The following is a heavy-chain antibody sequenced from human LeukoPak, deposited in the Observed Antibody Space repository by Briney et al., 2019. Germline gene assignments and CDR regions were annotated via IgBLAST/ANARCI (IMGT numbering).Heavy chain of an antibody. CDR2: ISSSGGTI. J-gene: IGHJ3*02. Sequence: QPGGSLRLSCAASGFILSSDEMNWVRQAPGKGLEWVSYISSSGGTIYYADSVKGRFTISRDNAKNSLYLQMNSLRAEDTAVYYCAREVPGVLGDALDIWGQGTMVTVSS. CDR1: GFILSSDE. CDR3: AREVPGVLGDALDI. V-gene: IGHV3-48*03. D-gene: IGHD3-16*01.